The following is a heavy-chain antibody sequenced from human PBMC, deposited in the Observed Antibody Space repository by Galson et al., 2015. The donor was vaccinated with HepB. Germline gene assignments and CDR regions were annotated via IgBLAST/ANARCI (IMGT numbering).Heavy chain of an antibody. D-gene: IGHD6-19*01. V-gene: IGHV4-34*01. CDR3: ARVSIEVAAKKGAFDI. CDR2: IHHSGST. Sequence: ETLSLTCAVYGGSFSGYYWSWIRQPPGKGLEWIGEIHHSGSTNYNPSLKSRVTISVDTSKNQFSLKLRSVTAADTAVYYCARVSIEVAAKKGAFDIWGQGTMVTVSS. CDR1: GGSFSGYY. J-gene: IGHJ3*02.